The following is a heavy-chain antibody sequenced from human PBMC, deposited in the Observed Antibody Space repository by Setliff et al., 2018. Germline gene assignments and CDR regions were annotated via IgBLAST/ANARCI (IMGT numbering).Heavy chain of an antibody. Sequence: ASVKVSCKASGYTFTSHYMHWVRQAPGLGLEWMGTINPSSGRTSYAQKFQGRVTMTRDTSTSTVYMDMSGLRSEDTAVYYCARDVFPYHYEGAFDIWGQGTMVTVSS. J-gene: IGHJ3*02. CDR2: INPSSGRT. CDR3: ARDVFPYHYEGAFDI. V-gene: IGHV1-46*01. D-gene: IGHD3-22*01. CDR1: GYTFTSHY.